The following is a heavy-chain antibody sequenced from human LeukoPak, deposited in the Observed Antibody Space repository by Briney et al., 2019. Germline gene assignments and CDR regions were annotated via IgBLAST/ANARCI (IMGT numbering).Heavy chain of an antibody. CDR1: GYTFTGYY. V-gene: IGHV3-30*02. J-gene: IGHJ5*02. D-gene: IGHD2-2*01. Sequence: SCKASGYTFTGYYMHWVRQAPGKGLEWVAFIRYDGSNKYYADSVKGRFTISRDNSKNTLYLQMNSLRAEDTAAYYCADNSVPSAWGQGTLVTVSS. CDR2: IRYDGSNK. CDR3: ADNSVPSA.